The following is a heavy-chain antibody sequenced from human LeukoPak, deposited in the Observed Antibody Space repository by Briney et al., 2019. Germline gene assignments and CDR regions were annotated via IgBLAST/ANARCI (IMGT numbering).Heavy chain of an antibody. CDR2: VRSKAYGETT. D-gene: IGHD2-21*02. Sequence: GFLRLSCAASGFTFGDYAMSWFRQAPGKGLEWVGFVRSKAYGETTEYAASVKGRFTISRDDSKSIAYLQLSSLKTEDTAVYFCTSYCGGDCLSTGSHWGQGTLVTVAS. CDR1: GFTFGDYA. V-gene: IGHV3-49*03. J-gene: IGHJ4*02. CDR3: TSYCGGDCLSTGSH.